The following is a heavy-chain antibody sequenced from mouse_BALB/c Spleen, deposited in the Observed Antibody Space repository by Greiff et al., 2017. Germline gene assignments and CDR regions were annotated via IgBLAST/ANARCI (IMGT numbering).Heavy chain of an antibody. Sequence: EVMLVESGGGLVKPGGSLKLSCAASGFTFSSYTMSWVRQTPEKRLEWVATISSGGSYTYYPDSVKGRFTISRDNAKNTLYLQMSSLKSEDTAMYYCTRDRDGYAMDYWGQGTSVTVSS. J-gene: IGHJ4*01. CDR1: GFTFSSYT. V-gene: IGHV5-6-4*01. CDR2: ISSGGSYT. CDR3: TRDRDGYAMDY. D-gene: IGHD2-3*01.